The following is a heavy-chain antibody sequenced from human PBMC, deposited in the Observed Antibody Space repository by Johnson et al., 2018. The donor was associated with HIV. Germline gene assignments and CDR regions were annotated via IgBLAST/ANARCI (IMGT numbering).Heavy chain of an antibody. CDR1: GFTVSSNY. Sequence: MLLVESGGGLVQPGGSLRLSCAASGFTVSSNYMSWVRQAPGKGLEWVSVIYSGGTTHYTDSVRGRFTISRDKSKNTVYLQMNSLKVEDTAMYYCARDRAFDLWGQGTMVTVSS. CDR3: ARDRAFDL. J-gene: IGHJ3*01. V-gene: IGHV3-66*02. CDR2: IYSGGTT.